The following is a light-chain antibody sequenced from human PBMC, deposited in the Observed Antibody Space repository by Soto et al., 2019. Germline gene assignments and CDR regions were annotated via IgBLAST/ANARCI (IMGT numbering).Light chain of an antibody. Sequence: DAVLTQSPLSLPVTLGQPASISCRSSQSLVYSDGNTYLNWFQQRPGQSPRRLIYKVSHRDSGVPDRFSGSGSGTEFTLTISSLQPDDFATYYCQHYNSYSEAFGQGTKVDIK. CDR3: QHYNSYSEA. J-gene: IGKJ1*01. CDR1: QSLVYSDGNTY. CDR2: KVS. V-gene: IGKV2-30*01.